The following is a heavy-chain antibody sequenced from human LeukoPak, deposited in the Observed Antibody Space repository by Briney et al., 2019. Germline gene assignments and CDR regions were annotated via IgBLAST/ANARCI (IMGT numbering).Heavy chain of an antibody. D-gene: IGHD6-19*01. V-gene: IGHV3-7*01. J-gene: IGHJ5*02. CDR3: ARDSGSGGP. Sequence: GGSLRLSCAASGFTFSNYWMSWVRQAPGKGLEWMAHIKPDGSEKNYVDSVKGRFTLFRDDAKNSVYLQMNSLRVEDTAVYYCARDSGSGGPWGQGTPVTVSS. CDR2: IKPDGSEK. CDR1: GFTFSNYW.